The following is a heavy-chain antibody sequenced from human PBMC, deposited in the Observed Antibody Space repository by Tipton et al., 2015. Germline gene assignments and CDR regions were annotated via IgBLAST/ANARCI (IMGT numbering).Heavy chain of an antibody. CDR2: IYHSGRT. V-gene: IGHV4-38-2*02. CDR3: ARDHSSWWD. J-gene: IGHJ4*02. CDR1: AYSISSDYY. Sequence: TLSLTCAVSAYSISSDYYWGWIRQPPGKGLEWIASIYHSGRTHYNPSLKSRVTISVDTSKNEVSLMLNSVTAADTAVYFCARDHSSWWDWGQGTLVTVSS. D-gene: IGHD2-15*01.